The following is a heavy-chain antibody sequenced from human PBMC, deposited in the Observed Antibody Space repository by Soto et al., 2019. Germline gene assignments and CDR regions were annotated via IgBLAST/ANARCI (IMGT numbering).Heavy chain of an antibody. J-gene: IGHJ6*02. CDR1: GYTFTSYG. D-gene: IGHD2-21*01. V-gene: IGHV1-18*01. CDR2: ISAYNGNT. Sequence: QVQLVQSGAEVKKPGASVKVSCKATGYTFTSYGISWVRQAPGQGLEWMGWISAYNGNTKDAQKLQSRLSITTDTSTSTAYMELRSLRSDDTAIYYCARSYSYGMDVWGQGTTVTVSS. CDR3: ARSYSYGMDV.